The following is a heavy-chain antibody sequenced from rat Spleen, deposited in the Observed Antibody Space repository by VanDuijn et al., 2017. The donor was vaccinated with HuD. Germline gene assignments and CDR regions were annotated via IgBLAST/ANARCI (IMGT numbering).Heavy chain of an antibody. V-gene: IGHV5-20*01. CDR2: ISYDGGTT. D-gene: IGHD1-10*01. Sequence: EVQLVESGGGLVQPGRSLKLSCAASGFIFSDYYMVWVRQAPTKGLEWVASISYDGGTTYYRDSVKGRFTISRDNAKSSLYLQMDSLRSEDTATYYCTRQNNYAVYWGQGTLVTVSS. CDR1: GFIFSDYY. CDR3: TRQNNYAVY. J-gene: IGHJ3*01.